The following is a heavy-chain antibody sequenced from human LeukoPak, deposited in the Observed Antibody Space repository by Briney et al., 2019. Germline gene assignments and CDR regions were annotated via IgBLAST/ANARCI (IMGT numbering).Heavy chain of an antibody. D-gene: IGHD4/OR15-4a*01. Sequence: GGSLRLSCAASGFTFSSYEMNWVRQAPGKGLEWVSYISGSGSPIYYADSVKGRFTISRDNAKNSLYLQMNSLRAEDTAVYYCARDSVLVVTTNHWYFDLWGRGTLVTVSS. CDR3: ARDSVLVVTTNHWYFDL. J-gene: IGHJ2*01. CDR1: GFTFSSYE. CDR2: ISGSGSPI. V-gene: IGHV3-48*03.